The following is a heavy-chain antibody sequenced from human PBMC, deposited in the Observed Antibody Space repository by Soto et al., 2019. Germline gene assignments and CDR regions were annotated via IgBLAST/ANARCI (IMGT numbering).Heavy chain of an antibody. V-gene: IGHV3-11*04. CDR3: ARDPAIYSGKFDYGLDV. CDR2: IGTSGKTI. Sequence: QVQLVESGGGLVKPGGSLRLSCAASGFTFSDYYMSWIRQAPGKGLEWVSYIGTSGKTIYYADSVRGRFTISRDNAKNSLYLQMSSLRAEDTAVYFCARDPAIYSGKFDYGLDVWGRGTTVTVSS. CDR1: GFTFSDYY. J-gene: IGHJ6*02. D-gene: IGHD4-4*01.